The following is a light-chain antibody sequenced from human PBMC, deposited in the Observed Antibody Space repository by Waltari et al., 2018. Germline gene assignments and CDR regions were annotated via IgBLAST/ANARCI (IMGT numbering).Light chain of an antibody. CDR3: QQYDNLPIT. J-gene: IGKJ5*01. CDR2: DAS. V-gene: IGKV1-33*01. CDR1: QDIKNY. Sequence: DIQMTQSPSSLSACVGDRVTITCQASQDIKNYLNWYQQKPGKAPKALIYDASKLETGVPSRFSGSGSGTDFTLTLSSLQPEDIATYYCQQYDNLPITFGQGTRLEIK.